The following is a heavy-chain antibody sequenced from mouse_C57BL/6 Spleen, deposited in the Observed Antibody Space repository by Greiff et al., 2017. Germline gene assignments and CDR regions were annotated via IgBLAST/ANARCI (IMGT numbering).Heavy chain of an antibody. Sequence: EVKLMESGPGLVKPSQSLSLSCSVTGYSITSGYYWNWIRQFPGNKLEWMGYISYDGSNNYNPSLKNRISITRDTSKNQFFLKLNSVTTEDTATYYCAREALYDFDYWGQGTTLTVSS. CDR2: ISYDGSN. J-gene: IGHJ2*01. CDR3: AREALYDFDY. D-gene: IGHD1-1*01. CDR1: GYSITSGYY. V-gene: IGHV3-6*01.